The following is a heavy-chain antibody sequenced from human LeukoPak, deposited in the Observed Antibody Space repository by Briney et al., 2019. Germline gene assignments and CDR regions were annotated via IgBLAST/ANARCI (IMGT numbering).Heavy chain of an antibody. Sequence: GGSLRLSCAASGFTFSSYGMHWVRQAPGKGLEWVAVIWYDGSNKYYADSVKGRFTISRDNSKNTLYLQMNSLRAEDTAVYYCARDEHSSGRFDYWGQGTLVTVSS. J-gene: IGHJ4*02. CDR3: ARDEHSSGRFDY. D-gene: IGHD6-19*01. V-gene: IGHV3-33*01. CDR1: GFTFSSYG. CDR2: IWYDGSNK.